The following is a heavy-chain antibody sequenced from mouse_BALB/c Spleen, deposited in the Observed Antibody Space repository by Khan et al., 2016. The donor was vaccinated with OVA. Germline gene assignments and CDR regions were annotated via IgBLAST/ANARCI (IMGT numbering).Heavy chain of an antibody. J-gene: IGHJ3*01. Sequence: EVQLQESGPELVKPGASVKMSCKASGYTFTNYVTHWVKQKPGQGLEWIGYINPHNDGTRFHEKFKGKATLTSDKSSSTAYMELSSLTSEDSAVYYCEREAANWDFSFAYGGQGTLVTVSA. V-gene: IGHV1S136*01. CDR1: GYTFTNYV. CDR2: INPHNDGT. CDR3: EREAANWDFSFAY. D-gene: IGHD4-1*01.